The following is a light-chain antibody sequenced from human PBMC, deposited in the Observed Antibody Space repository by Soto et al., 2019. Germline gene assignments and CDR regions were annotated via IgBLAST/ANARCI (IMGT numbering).Light chain of an antibody. CDR2: GNS. J-gene: IGLJ2*01. V-gene: IGLV1-40*01. CDR1: SSNIGAGYD. Sequence: QSVLTQPPSVSGAPGQRVTISCTGSSSNIGAGYDVHWYQQLPGTAPKLLIYGNSNRPSGVPDRFSGSKSGTSASLAITGLQAEDEADYYCQSHVVFGGGTKLTVL. CDR3: QSHVV.